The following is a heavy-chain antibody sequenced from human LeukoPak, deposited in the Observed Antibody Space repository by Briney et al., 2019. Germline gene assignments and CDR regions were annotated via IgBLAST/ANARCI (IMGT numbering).Heavy chain of an antibody. CDR1: GFTFSSYA. D-gene: IGHD3-22*01. J-gene: IGHJ4*02. Sequence: GGSLRLSCAASGFTFSSYAMSWVRQAPGKGLEWVSAISGSGGSTYYADSVKGQFTIPRDNSKNTLYLQMNSLRAEDTAVYYCAKETPYDSSGCYYFDYWSQGTLVTVSS. V-gene: IGHV3-23*01. CDR2: ISGSGGST. CDR3: AKETPYDSSGCYYFDY.